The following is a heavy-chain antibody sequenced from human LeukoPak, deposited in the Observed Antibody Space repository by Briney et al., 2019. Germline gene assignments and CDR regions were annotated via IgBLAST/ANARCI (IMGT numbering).Heavy chain of an antibody. CDR3: ARDMPGWLQLGFDY. CDR1: GGTFSSYA. Sequence: SVKVSCKASGGTFSSYAISWVRQAPGQGLEWMGRIIPILGIANYAQKFQGRVTITADKSTSTAYMELSSLRSEDTAVYYCARDMPGWLQLGFDYWGQGTLVTVSS. CDR2: IIPILGIA. D-gene: IGHD5-24*01. J-gene: IGHJ4*02. V-gene: IGHV1-69*04.